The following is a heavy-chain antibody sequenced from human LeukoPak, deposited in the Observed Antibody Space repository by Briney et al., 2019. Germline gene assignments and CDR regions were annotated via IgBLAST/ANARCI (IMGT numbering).Heavy chain of an antibody. D-gene: IGHD3-22*01. J-gene: IGHJ3*02. V-gene: IGHV3-23*01. CDR1: GFTFRSYA. Sequence: GGSLRLPCAASGFTFRSYAMSWVRQAPGKGLEWVSAISGSGGSTYDADSEKGRFTISRDNSKNTLYLQMNSLRAEDTAVYHCAKPSSGYTAFDIWGQGTMVTVSS. CDR3: AKPSSGYTAFDI. CDR2: ISGSGGST.